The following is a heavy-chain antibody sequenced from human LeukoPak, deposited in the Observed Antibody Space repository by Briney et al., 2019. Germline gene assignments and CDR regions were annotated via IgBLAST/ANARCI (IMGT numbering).Heavy chain of an antibody. CDR1: GFIFSTYS. V-gene: IGHV3-48*01. CDR2: ISSSSSTI. Sequence: GGSLSLPCAASGFIFSTYSMIWVRQAPGKGLEGVSYISSSSSTIYYADSVRGRFTISKDNAENSQYLQMNSLGAEYTAVYYCARDDHYNYYYMDVWGKGTTVTVSS. J-gene: IGHJ6*03. CDR3: ARDDHYNYYYMDV.